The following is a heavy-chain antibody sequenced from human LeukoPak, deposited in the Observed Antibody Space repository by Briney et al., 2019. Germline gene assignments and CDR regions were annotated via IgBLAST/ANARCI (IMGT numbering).Heavy chain of an antibody. J-gene: IGHJ3*02. D-gene: IGHD6-13*01. CDR1: GYSFTSYW. CDR3: ARRTGDSSSWTDAFDI. Sequence: HGESLKISCKGSGYSFTSYWIGWVRQMPGKGLEWMGIIYPGDSDTRYSPSFQGQVTISADKSISTAYLQWSSLKASDTAMYYCARRTGDSSSWTDAFDIWGQGTMVTVSS. CDR2: IYPGDSDT. V-gene: IGHV5-51*01.